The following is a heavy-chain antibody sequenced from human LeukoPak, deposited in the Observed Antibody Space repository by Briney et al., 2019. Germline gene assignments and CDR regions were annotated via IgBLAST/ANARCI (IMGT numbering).Heavy chain of an antibody. Sequence: GGSLRLSCAASGFTLSRYAMSWVRQAPGKGLEWVSAISGSGGSTYYADSVKGRFTISRDNSKNTLYLQMNSLRAEDTAVYYCAKAYGSGSYESVYYGMDVWGQGTTVTVSS. CDR1: GFTLSRYA. CDR3: AKAYGSGSYESVYYGMDV. D-gene: IGHD3-10*01. J-gene: IGHJ6*02. CDR2: ISGSGGST. V-gene: IGHV3-23*01.